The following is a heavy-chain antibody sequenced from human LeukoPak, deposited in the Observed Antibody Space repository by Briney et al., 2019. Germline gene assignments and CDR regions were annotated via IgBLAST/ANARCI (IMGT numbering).Heavy chain of an antibody. V-gene: IGHV4-39*01. CDR3: ARVLWFGEFRYYFDY. J-gene: IGHJ4*02. Sequence: SETLSLTCTVSGGSSSSSSYYWGWIRQPPGKGLEWIGSIYYSGSTYYNPSLKSRVTISVDTSKNQFSLKLSSATAADTAVYYCARVLWFGEFRYYFDYWAQGTLVTVSS. CDR2: IYYSGST. CDR1: GGSSSSSSYY. D-gene: IGHD3-10*01.